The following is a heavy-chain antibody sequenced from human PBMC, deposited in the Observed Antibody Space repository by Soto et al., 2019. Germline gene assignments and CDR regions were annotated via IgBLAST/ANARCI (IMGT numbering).Heavy chain of an antibody. D-gene: IGHD3-22*01. Sequence: SETLCLTCAVSGGSISSGGYSWSWIRQSPGKGLEWIGYIFHSGSTYYNPSLKSRVTISVDRSKNQFSLKLSSVTAADTAVYYCGRVNYDSSGYYSGTIDYWGQGTLVTVSS. J-gene: IGHJ4*02. CDR2: IFHSGST. CDR1: GGSISSGGYS. V-gene: IGHV4-30-2*06. CDR3: GRVNYDSSGYYSGTIDY.